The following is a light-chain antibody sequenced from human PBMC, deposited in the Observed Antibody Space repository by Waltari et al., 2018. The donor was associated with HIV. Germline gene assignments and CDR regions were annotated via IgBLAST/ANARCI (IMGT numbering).Light chain of an antibody. CDR3: REDGTSPRYT. CDR1: QSVSSSY. CDR2: GVS. V-gene: IGKV3-20*01. Sequence: EVVLPQSPGTLSLSPGERATLPCRASQSVSSSYLAWYQQHPGQAPRRLSDGVSRGASGRPDRCSGSGSGTDCALTISRLEREDFAVEYCREDGTSPRYTLGQGSKRESK. J-gene: IGKJ2*01.